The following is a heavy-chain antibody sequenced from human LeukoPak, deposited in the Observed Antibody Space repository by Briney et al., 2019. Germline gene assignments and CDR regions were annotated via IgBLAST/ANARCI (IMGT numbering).Heavy chain of an antibody. CDR3: ARDVKGFDY. Sequence: GGSLRLSCAASGFSFSSNWMTWVRQAPGKGLEWVANIKEEGSEKYHVDSVKGRFTISRDNAKNSLYLQMNSLRAEDTAVYYCARDVKGFDYWGQGTLVTVSS. J-gene: IGHJ4*02. CDR1: GFSFSSNW. V-gene: IGHV3-7*03. CDR2: IKEEGSEK.